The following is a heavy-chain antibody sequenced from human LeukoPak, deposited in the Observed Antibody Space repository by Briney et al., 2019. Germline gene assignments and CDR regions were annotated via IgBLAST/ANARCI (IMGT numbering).Heavy chain of an antibody. V-gene: IGHV3-7*01. Sequence: GGSLRLSCAASGFTFGSYWMHWVRQAPGKGLEWVASINEDGSQKYYVESLKGRFTISRANAKNSHYLQMNSLRAEDTAVYYCARKGWYSDLWGRGTLVSVSS. J-gene: IGHJ2*01. CDR2: INEDGSQK. CDR3: ARKGWYSDL. CDR1: GFTFGSYW.